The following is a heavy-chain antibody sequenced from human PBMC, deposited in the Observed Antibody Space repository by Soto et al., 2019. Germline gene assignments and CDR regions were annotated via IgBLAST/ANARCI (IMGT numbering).Heavy chain of an antibody. V-gene: IGHV3-30-3*01. CDR2: ISYDGSNK. J-gene: IGHJ2*01. Sequence: QVQLVESGGGVVQPGRSLRLSCAASGFTFSSYAMHWVRQAPGKGLEWVAVISYDGSNKYYSDSVKGRFTISRDNSKNXXYLQMNSLSAEDTAVYYCARDPLWGTAMVLWYFDLWGRGTLVTVSS. D-gene: IGHD5-18*01. CDR1: GFTFSSYA. CDR3: ARDPLWGTAMVLWYFDL.